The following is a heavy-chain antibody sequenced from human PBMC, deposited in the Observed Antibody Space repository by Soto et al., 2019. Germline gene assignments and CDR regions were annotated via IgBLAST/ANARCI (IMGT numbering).Heavy chain of an antibody. D-gene: IGHD4-17*01. CDR2: ISYDGSNK. V-gene: IGHV3-30-3*01. CDR3: ARDRNADYGDPNWFDP. Sequence: PGGSLILSCAASGFTFSSYAMHWVRQAPGKGLEWVAVISYDGSNKYYADSVKGRFTISRDNSKNTLYLQMNSLRAEDTAVYYCARDRNADYGDPNWFDPWGQGT. CDR1: GFTFSSYA. J-gene: IGHJ5*02.